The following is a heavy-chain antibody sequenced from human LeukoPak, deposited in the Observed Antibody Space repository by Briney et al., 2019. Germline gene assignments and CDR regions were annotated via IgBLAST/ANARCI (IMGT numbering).Heavy chain of an antibody. CDR1: GFTFSRNA. D-gene: IGHD3-10*01. J-gene: IGHJ4*02. CDR3: AKRSSYGSGSYYIGSDFDY. V-gene: IGHV3-23*01. CDR2: ISGSGGST. Sequence: GGSLRLSCAASGFTFSRNAMNWVRQAPGKGLEWVSAISGSGGSTYYADSVKGRFTISRDNSKNTLYLQMNSLRAEDTAVYYCAKRSSYGSGSYYIGSDFDYWGQGTLVTVSS.